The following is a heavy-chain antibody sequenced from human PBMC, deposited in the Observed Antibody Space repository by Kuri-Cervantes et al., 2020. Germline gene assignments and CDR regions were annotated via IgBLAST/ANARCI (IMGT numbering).Heavy chain of an antibody. J-gene: IGHJ4*02. CDR2: MNPNSGNT. CDR3: ARDRGGSYYTRRFDY. V-gene: IGHV1-8*01. D-gene: IGHD1-26*01. Sequence: ASVKVSCKASGYTFTSYDINWVRQATGQGLEWMGWMNPNSGNTGYAQKFQGRVTMTTDTSTSTAYMELRSLRSDDTAVYYCARDRGGSYYTRRFDYWGQGTLVTVSS. CDR1: GYTFTSYD.